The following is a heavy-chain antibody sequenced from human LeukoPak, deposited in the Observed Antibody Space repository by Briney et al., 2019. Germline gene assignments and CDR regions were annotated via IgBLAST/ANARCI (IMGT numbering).Heavy chain of an antibody. V-gene: IGHV3-23*01. CDR2: ISGSGGST. CDR3: AKDTIFGVVTLYYFDY. Sequence: GGSLRLSCAASGFTFSSYAMSWVRQAPGKGLEWVSAISGSGGSTYYADSVKGRFTISRDNSKNTLYLQMNSLRAEDTAVYYRAKDTIFGVVTLYYFDYWGQGTLVTVSS. CDR1: GFTFSSYA. D-gene: IGHD3-3*01. J-gene: IGHJ4*02.